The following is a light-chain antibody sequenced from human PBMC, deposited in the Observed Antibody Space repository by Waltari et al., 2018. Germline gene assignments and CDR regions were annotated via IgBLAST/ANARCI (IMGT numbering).Light chain of an antibody. CDR1: QNVNNY. J-gene: IGKJ4*01. Sequence: EIVLTQSPATLSLSPGERSTLSCRASQNVNNYLAWYQQKPGQAPRLLIYDASNRAAGIPARFSGSGSGTDFTLTISSLEPEDFAVYYCQQRTNWLTFGGGTKVEIK. CDR3: QQRTNWLT. CDR2: DAS. V-gene: IGKV3-11*01.